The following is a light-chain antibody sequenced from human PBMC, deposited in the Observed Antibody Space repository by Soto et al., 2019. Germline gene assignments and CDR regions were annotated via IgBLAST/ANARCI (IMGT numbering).Light chain of an antibody. Sequence: EMVMTQSPATLSVSPGERVTLSCRASESVHRNLAWYQQKPGQGPSLLIYYASTRATGVPDRFTGSGSGTEFTLTISSLQSEDFGVYHCQHYSNWTPTFGPGTKGEIK. CDR1: ESVHRN. CDR2: YAS. J-gene: IGKJ3*01. V-gene: IGKV3-15*01. CDR3: QHYSNWTPT.